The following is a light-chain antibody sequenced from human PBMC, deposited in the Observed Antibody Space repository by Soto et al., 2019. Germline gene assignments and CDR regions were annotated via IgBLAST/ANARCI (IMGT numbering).Light chain of an antibody. Sequence: SSELTQPHSVSVAPGKTASISCGGNNIGSKGVHWYQQKTGQAHVLVRYSGTDLPPVIPDRFSGYNSATLANLTISRVEAWDYAHYYGQLWDSGSAHVVFGGGTKLTVL. V-gene: IGLV3-21*04. CDR1: NIGSKG. CDR3: QLWDSGSAHVV. J-gene: IGLJ2*01. CDR2: SGT.